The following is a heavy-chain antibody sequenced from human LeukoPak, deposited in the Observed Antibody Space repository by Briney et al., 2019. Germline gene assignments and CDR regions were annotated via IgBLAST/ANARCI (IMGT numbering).Heavy chain of an antibody. CDR3: ARRRQLERLDY. J-gene: IGHJ4*02. Sequence: ASVKVSCKASGYTFTGYYMHWVRQAPGQGLEWMGWINPNSGNTNYAQKLQGRVTMTTDTSTSTAYMELRSLRSDDTAVYYCARRRQLERLDYWGQGTLVTVSS. V-gene: IGHV1-18*04. CDR1: GYTFTGYY. CDR2: INPNSGNT. D-gene: IGHD1-1*01.